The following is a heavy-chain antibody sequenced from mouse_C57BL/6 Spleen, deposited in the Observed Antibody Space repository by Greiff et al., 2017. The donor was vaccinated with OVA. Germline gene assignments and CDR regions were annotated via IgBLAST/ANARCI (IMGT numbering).Heavy chain of an antibody. CDR2: IYPGSGNT. D-gene: IGHD1-1*01. CDR3: ARSTTVVGNWYFDV. CDR1: GYTFTDYY. V-gene: IGHV1-84*01. Sequence: VQRVESGPELVKPGASVKISCKASGYTFTDYYINWVKQRPGQGLEWIGWIYPGSGNTKYNEKFKGKATLTVDTSSSTAYMQLSSLTSEDSAVYFCARSTTVVGNWYFDVWGTGTTVTVSS. J-gene: IGHJ1*03.